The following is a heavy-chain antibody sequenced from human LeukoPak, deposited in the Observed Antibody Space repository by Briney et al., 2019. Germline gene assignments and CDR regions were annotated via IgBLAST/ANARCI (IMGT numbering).Heavy chain of an antibody. V-gene: IGHV4-31*03. Sequence: PSQTLSLTCTVSGGSISSGGYYWSWIRQHPGKGLEWIGYIYYSGSTYYNPSLKSRVTISVDTSKSQFSLKLSSVTAADTAVYYCARVGKARGYFDLWGRGTLVTVSS. CDR3: ARVGKARGYFDL. D-gene: IGHD3-10*01. J-gene: IGHJ2*01. CDR1: GGSISSGGYY. CDR2: IYYSGST.